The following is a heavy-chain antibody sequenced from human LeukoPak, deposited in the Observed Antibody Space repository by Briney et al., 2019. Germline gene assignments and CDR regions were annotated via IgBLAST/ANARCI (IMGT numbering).Heavy chain of an antibody. Sequence: SVKVSCKASGGTFSSYAISWVRQAPGQGLEWMGRIIPILGIANYAQKFQGRVTITAAKSTSTAYMELSSLRSEDTAVYYCARESIVGATIDYWGQGTLVTVSS. CDR1: GGTFSSYA. D-gene: IGHD1-26*01. V-gene: IGHV1-69*04. CDR3: ARESIVGATIDY. CDR2: IIPILGIA. J-gene: IGHJ4*02.